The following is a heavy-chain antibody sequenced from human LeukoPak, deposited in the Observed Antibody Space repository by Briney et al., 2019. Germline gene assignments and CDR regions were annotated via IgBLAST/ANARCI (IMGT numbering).Heavy chain of an antibody. V-gene: IGHV4-4*07. Sequence: SETLSLTCTVSGGSISSYYWSWIRQPAGKGLGWIGRIYTSGSTNYNASLKSRVSMSVDTSKNQFSLKLSSVTAADTAVYYCAREQDSSGWYPLFDYWGQGTLVTVSS. CDR3: AREQDSSGWYPLFDY. J-gene: IGHJ4*02. CDR1: GGSISSYY. D-gene: IGHD6-19*01. CDR2: IYTSGST.